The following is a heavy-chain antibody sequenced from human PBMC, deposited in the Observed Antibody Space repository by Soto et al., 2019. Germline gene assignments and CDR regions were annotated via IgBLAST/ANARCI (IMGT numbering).Heavy chain of an antibody. CDR3: ASAAPPYDFLCVWLDP. J-gene: IGHJ5*02. CDR1: GYTFTRYD. D-gene: IGHD3-3*01. V-gene: IGHV1-8*01. CDR2: MNPNSGNT. Sequence: ASVKVSCKASGYTFTRYDINWVRHATGQGLEWMGWMNPNSGNTGYAQKFQGRVTMTRNTSISTAYMELSSLRSEDTAVYYCASAAPPYDFLCVWLDPWGQGTRVTVPS.